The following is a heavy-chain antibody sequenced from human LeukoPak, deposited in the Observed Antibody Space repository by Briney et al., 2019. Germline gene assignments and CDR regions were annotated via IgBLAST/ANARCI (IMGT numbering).Heavy chain of an antibody. D-gene: IGHD3-10*01. J-gene: IGHJ4*02. V-gene: IGHV1-18*01. CDR3: ARDRGSGSYYPRFDY. CDR2: ISAYSCIA. Sequence: ASVKVSCKASGYTFITYGISWVRQAPGQGLEWMGWISAYSCIANYAQKLQGRVTMTTDTSTSTAYMELRSLRSDDTALYYCARDRGSGSYYPRFDYWGQGTLVTVSS. CDR1: GYTFITYG.